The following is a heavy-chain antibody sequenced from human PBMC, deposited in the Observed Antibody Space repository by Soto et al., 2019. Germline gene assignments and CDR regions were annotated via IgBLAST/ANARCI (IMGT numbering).Heavy chain of an antibody. CDR2: IKQDGSEK. CDR3: AKTRPDESPYYYMDV. CDR1: GFTFSSYW. V-gene: IGHV3-7*01. Sequence: PGGSLRLSCAASGFTFSSYWMSWVRQAPGKGLEWVANIKQDGSEKYYVDSVKGRFTISRDNAKNSLYLQMNSLRAEDTAVYYCAKTRPDESPYYYMDVWGKGTTVTVSS. J-gene: IGHJ6*03.